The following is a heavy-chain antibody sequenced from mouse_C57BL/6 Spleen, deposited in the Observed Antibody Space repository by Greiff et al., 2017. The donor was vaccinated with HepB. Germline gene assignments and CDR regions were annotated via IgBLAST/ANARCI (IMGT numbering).Heavy chain of an antibody. D-gene: IGHD4-1*01. J-gene: IGHJ3*01. CDR1: GYSITSGYY. V-gene: IGHV3-6*01. CDR3: ARGRTGAWFAY. Sequence: EVHLVESGPGLVKPSQSLSLTCSVTGYSITSGYYWNWIRQFPGNKLEWMGYISYDGSNNYNPSLKNRISITRDTSKNQFFLKLNSVTTEDTATYYCARGRTGAWFAYWGQGTLVTVSA. CDR2: ISYDGSN.